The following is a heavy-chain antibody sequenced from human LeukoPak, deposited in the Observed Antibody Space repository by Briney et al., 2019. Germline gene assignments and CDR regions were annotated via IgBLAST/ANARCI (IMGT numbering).Heavy chain of an antibody. Sequence: GRSLRLSCAASGFTFSGSAMHWVRQASGKGLEWVGRIRSKANSYATAYAASVKGRFTISRDDSKNTAYPQMNSLKTEDTAVYYCTSGNSGSYYKDYWGQGTLVTVSS. V-gene: IGHV3-73*01. CDR3: TSGNSGSYYKDY. D-gene: IGHD1-26*01. CDR1: GFTFSGSA. J-gene: IGHJ4*02. CDR2: IRSKANSYAT.